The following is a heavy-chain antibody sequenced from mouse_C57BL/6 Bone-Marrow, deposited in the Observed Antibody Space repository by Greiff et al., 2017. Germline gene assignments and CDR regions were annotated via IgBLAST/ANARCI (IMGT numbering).Heavy chain of an antibody. Sequence: QVQLKQPGAELVKPGASVKMSCKASGYTFTSYWITWVKQRPGQGLEWIGDIYPGSGSTNYNEKFKSKATLTVDTSSSTAYLPLSSLTSVDSAVYYCAKWRLLLYPSYWYFDVWGTGTTVTVSS. CDR3: AKWRLLLYPSYWYFDV. J-gene: IGHJ1*03. D-gene: IGHD1-1*01. V-gene: IGHV1-55*01. CDR1: GYTFTSYW. CDR2: IYPGSGST.